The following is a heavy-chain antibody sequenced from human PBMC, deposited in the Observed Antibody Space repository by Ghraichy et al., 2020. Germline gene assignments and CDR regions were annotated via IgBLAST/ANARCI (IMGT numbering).Heavy chain of an antibody. CDR1: GGSISSYY. CDR2: ISTSGVT. J-gene: IGHJ4*02. V-gene: IGHV4-59*01. D-gene: IGHD3-9*01. CDR3: ASLSGTYDY. Sequence: SETLSLTCTVSGGSISSYYWSWIRKPPGKGLEWIGYISTSGVTNYNPSLRSRVTISVDTSKNQFSLKLRSVTAADTAVYYCASLSGTYDYWGQGTLVTVSA.